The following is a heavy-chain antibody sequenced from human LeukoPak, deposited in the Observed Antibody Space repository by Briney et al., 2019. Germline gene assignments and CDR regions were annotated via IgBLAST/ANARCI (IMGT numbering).Heavy chain of an antibody. D-gene: IGHD2-21*02. CDR1: GGSISSNY. V-gene: IGHV4-59*01. Sequence: SETLSLTCTVSGGSISSNYWGWIRQPPGKGLEWIGYIYHSGSTNYNPSLKSRVTISVDTSKNQFSLMLSSVTAADTAVYYCARYSAPVTSIDYWGQGTLVTVSS. CDR3: ARYSAPVTSIDY. J-gene: IGHJ4*02. CDR2: IYHSGST.